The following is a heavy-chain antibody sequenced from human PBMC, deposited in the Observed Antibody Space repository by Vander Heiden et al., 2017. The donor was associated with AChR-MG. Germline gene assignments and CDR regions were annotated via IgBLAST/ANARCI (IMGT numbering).Heavy chain of an antibody. CDR3: ARDQPHCTNGVCYGGFDY. V-gene: IGHV4-59*01. CDR1: GGPISSYY. D-gene: IGHD2-8*01. J-gene: IGHJ4*02. Sequence: QVQLQESGPGLVKPSETLSLTCTGSGGPISSYYWSWIRQPPGKGLEWIGYIYYSGSTNYNPSLKSRVTISVDTSKNQFSLKLSSVTAADTAVYYCARDQPHCTNGVCYGGFDYWGQGTLVTVSS. CDR2: IYYSGST.